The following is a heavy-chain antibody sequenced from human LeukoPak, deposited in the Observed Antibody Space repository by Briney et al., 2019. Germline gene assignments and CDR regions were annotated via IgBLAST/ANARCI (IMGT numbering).Heavy chain of an antibody. V-gene: IGHV3-64D*06. J-gene: IGHJ4*02. D-gene: IGHD6-13*01. Sequence: GGSLRLSCSASGFTFSSYAMHWVRQAPGKGLEYVSAISSNGGSTYYADSVKGRFTISRDNSKNTLYLQMSSLRAEDTAIYYCATSTAAAGTDWGQGTLVTVSS. CDR3: ATSTAAAGTD. CDR1: GFTFSSYA. CDR2: ISSNGGST.